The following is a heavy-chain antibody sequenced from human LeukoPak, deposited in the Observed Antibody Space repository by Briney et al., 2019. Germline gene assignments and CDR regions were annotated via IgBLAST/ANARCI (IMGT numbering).Heavy chain of an antibody. CDR3: ARDRKWSYYGFVN. V-gene: IGHV3-30*03. CDR2: ISHDGSNR. CDR1: KFSFSDYA. D-gene: IGHD3-10*01. Sequence: GGSLRLSCAASKFSFSDYAMHWVRQAPGKGLEWVSLISHDGSNRYYVEAAKGRFTISRDNSKNTLYLEMNSLRVEDTAVYYCARDRKWSYYGFVNWGQGTLVIVSS. J-gene: IGHJ4*02.